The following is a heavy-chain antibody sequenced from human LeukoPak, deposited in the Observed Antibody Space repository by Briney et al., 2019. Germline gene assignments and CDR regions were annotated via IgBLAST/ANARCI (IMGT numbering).Heavy chain of an antibody. CDR3: ARVAPGHDVGRGYFDY. D-gene: IGHD2-21*01. CDR1: GFIFNTYS. CDR2: IPSTSYAM. J-gene: IGHJ4*02. Sequence: PGGSLRLSCAASGFIFNTYSMNWVRQAPGKGLKWLSYIPSTSYAMYYADSVKGRFTISRDNARDSLYLQMSSLRAEDTAVYYCARVAPGHDVGRGYFDYWGQGTLVTVSS. V-gene: IGHV3-48*01.